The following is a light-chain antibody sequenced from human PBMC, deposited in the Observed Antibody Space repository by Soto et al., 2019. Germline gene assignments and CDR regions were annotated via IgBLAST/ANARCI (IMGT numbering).Light chain of an antibody. V-gene: IGLV2-14*01. CDR3: SSYTSSSTSVV. J-gene: IGLJ2*01. Sequence: QSALTQPASVSGSPGQSITISCTGTSSDVGGYNYVSWYQQYPGKAPKLMIYDVSKRPSGVSNRFSGSKSGNTASLTISGLQAEDEADYYCSSYTSSSTSVVFGGGTKFTVL. CDR1: SSDVGGYNY. CDR2: DVS.